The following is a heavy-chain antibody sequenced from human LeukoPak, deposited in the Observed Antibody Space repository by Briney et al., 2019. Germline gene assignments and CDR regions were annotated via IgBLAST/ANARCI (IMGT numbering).Heavy chain of an antibody. V-gene: IGHV1-69*13. CDR1: GGTFSSYA. D-gene: IGHD3-3*01. CDR2: IIPIFGTA. CDR3: ASKSYYDFWSGYEHYYYYSMDV. Sequence: SVKVSCKASGGTFSSYAISWVRQAPGQGLEWMGGIIPIFGTANYAQKFQGRVTITADESTSTAYMELSSLRSEDTAVYYCASKSYYDFWSGYEHYYYYSMDVWGQGTTVTVSS. J-gene: IGHJ6*02.